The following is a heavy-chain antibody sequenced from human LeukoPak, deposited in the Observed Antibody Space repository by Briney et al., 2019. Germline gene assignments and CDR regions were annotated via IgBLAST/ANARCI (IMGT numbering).Heavy chain of an antibody. V-gene: IGHV3-21*01. CDR1: GFTFSRAT. Sequence: PGGSLRLSCVVSGFTFSRATMNWVRQAPGKGLEWVSSISSTSTYINYADSVKGRFIISRDNAKKSLYLQMNGLRGEDTAMYYCASDDYGDYEDGFDIWGQGTMVTVSS. CDR2: ISSTSTYI. D-gene: IGHD4-17*01. CDR3: ASDDYGDYEDGFDI. J-gene: IGHJ3*02.